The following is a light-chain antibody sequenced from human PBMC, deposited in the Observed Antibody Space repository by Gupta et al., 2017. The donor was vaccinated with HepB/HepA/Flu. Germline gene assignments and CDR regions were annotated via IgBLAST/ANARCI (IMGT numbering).Light chain of an antibody. Sequence: SYELTQTPSVSVSPGQTASLPCSGDALSKQYGYWYQQKPGQAPVLVMCKDTERPSGIPERFSGSSSGTTVTSTISGVQAEDEADYYCQSADSSGTYSVFGGGTKLTVL. J-gene: IGLJ2*01. CDR3: QSADSSGTYSV. CDR2: KDT. CDR1: ALSKQY. V-gene: IGLV3-25*03.